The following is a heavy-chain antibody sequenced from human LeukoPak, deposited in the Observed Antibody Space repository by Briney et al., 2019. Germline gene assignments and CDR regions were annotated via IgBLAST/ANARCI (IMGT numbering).Heavy chain of an antibody. CDR1: GASITSYY. CDR2: IYYSGST. Sequence: PSETLSLTCTVSGASITSYYWSWIRQPPGKGLEWIGYIYYSGSTNYNPSLKNRVTISADTSKDQISLRLSSVTAADTAVYYCTRHGKGSGSYWDDYWGQGTLVTVSS. J-gene: IGHJ4*02. D-gene: IGHD3-10*01. CDR3: TRHGKGSGSYWDDY. V-gene: IGHV4-59*08.